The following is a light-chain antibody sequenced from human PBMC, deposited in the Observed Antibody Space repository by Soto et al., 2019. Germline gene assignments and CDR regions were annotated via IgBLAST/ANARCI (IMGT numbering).Light chain of an antibody. Sequence: DIQMTQSPSTLSASVGDRVTTTCRASQSISSWLAWYQQKPGKAPNLLIYDASSLQSGVPSRFSGSGSGTEFTLTISSLQPDDFATYYCQQYNSYWTFGQGTKVDI. CDR3: QQYNSYWT. CDR1: QSISSW. V-gene: IGKV1-5*01. J-gene: IGKJ1*01. CDR2: DAS.